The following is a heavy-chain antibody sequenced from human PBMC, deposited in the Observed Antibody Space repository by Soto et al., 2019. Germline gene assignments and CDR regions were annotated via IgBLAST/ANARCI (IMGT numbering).Heavy chain of an antibody. Sequence: GGSLRLSCAASGFTFSSYAMSWVRQAPGKGLEWVSAISGSGGSTYYADSVKGRFTISRDNSKNTLYLQRNSLGAEDTAVYYCAKPWRIAAAGTSPLVISNWGQGTLVTVSS. CDR2: ISGSGGST. CDR3: AKPWRIAAAGTSPLVISN. CDR1: GFTFSSYA. J-gene: IGHJ4*02. D-gene: IGHD6-13*01. V-gene: IGHV3-23*01.